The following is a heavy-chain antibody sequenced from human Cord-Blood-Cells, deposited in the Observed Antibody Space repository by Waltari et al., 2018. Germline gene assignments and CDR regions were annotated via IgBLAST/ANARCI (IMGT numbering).Heavy chain of an antibody. CDR3: ARGPAYYDYVWGSYRWEGYYFDY. CDR2: INHSGST. CDR1: GGSFSGYY. D-gene: IGHD3-16*02. V-gene: IGHV4-34*01. Sequence: QVQLQQWGAGLLKPSETLSLTCAVYGGSFSGYYWSWIRQPPGKGLEWIGEINHSGSTNYSPSLKSRVTISVDTSKNQFSLKLSSVTAADTAVYYCARGPAYYDYVWGSYRWEGYYFDYWGQGTLVTVSS. J-gene: IGHJ4*02.